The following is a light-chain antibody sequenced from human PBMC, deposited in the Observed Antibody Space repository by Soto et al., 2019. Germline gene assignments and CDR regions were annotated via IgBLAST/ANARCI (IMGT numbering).Light chain of an antibody. CDR1: QSVGGN. CDR3: QQYSDWPPYT. J-gene: IGKJ2*01. CDR2: ATS. Sequence: ETVMTQSPVTLSVSPGERATLSCRASQSVGGNVAWYQQKPGQAPRLLLYATSTRATGIQARFSGSGSRTEFTLTISSLQSEDSAVYFCQQYSDWPPYTFGQGTKLEIK. V-gene: IGKV3-15*01.